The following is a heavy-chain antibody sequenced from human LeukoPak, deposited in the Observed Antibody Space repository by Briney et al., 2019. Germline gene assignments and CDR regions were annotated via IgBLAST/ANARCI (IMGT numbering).Heavy chain of an antibody. J-gene: IGHJ2*01. CDR3: AREGPDSRYFDL. CDR1: GFTFSSYE. D-gene: IGHD5-18*01. Sequence: GGSLRLSCAASGFTFSSYEMNWVRQAPGKGLEWISYISISAYTIYYADSVKGRFTISRDNVRNSLFLQMNSLRAEDTAVYYCAREGPDSRYFDLWGRGTLVTVSS. V-gene: IGHV3-48*03. CDR2: ISISAYTI.